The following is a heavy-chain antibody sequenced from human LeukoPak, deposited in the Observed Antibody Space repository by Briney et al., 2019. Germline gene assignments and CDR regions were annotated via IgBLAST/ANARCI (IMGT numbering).Heavy chain of an antibody. CDR2: IYYRSKWYN. Sequence: SQTLSLTCAISGDSVSNNSAAWNWIRQSPSRGLEWLAKIYYRSKWYNASVVSVKSRITINPDTSKNQFSLQLNSVTPEDTAVYFCARMLRSGNYYFDSWGQGTPVTVSP. V-gene: IGHV6-1*01. D-gene: IGHD1-1*01. CDR1: GDSVSNNSAA. CDR3: ARMLRSGNYYFDS. J-gene: IGHJ4*02.